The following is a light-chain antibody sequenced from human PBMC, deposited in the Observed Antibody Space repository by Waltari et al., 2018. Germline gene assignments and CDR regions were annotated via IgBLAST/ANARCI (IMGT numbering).Light chain of an antibody. J-gene: IGKJ2*01. CDR1: QSIGGS. CDR2: YAS. CDR3: HQSNILPRT. V-gene: IGKV6-21*02. Sequence: EIVLTQSPDVQSVTPKEKVTITCRASQSIGGSLHWYQQKPDQSPRLLVKYASQSISGVPSRFSGSVYGTDFTLTINSLETEDAATYYCHQSNILPRTFGRGTKLEIK.